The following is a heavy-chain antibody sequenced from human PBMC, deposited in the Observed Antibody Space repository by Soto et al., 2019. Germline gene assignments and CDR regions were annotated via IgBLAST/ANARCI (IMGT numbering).Heavy chain of an antibody. CDR2: INHSGST. Sequence: QVQLQQWGAGLLKPSETLSLTCAVYGGSFSGYYWSWIRQPPGKGLEWIGVINHSGSTNYNPSLKSRVTISVDTSKNQFSLKLSSVTAADTAVYYCARVLRELPYEYYYYYGMDVWGQGTTVTVSS. J-gene: IGHJ6*02. CDR1: GGSFSGYY. D-gene: IGHD1-26*01. V-gene: IGHV4-34*01. CDR3: ARVLRELPYEYYYYYGMDV.